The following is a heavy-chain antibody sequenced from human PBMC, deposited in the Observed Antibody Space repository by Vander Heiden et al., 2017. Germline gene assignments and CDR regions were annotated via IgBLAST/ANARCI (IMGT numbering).Heavy chain of an antibody. D-gene: IGHD1-26*01. CDR3: ARGPIVGGSSGDHYFDY. V-gene: IGHV4-34*01. Sequence: QVQLQQWGAGLLKPSETLSLTCAVYGGSFSGYYWSWIRQPPGKGLEWIGKINHSGSTNYNPSLKSRVTISVDTSKNQFSLKLSSVTAADTAVYYCARGPIVGGSSGDHYFDYWGQGTLVTVSS. CDR1: GGSFSGYY. CDR2: INHSGST. J-gene: IGHJ4*02.